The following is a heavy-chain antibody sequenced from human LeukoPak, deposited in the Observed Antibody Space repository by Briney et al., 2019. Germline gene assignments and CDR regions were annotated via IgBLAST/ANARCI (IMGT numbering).Heavy chain of an antibody. CDR3: ARLAFPANWGPFDY. CDR2: INPNNGDT. Sequence: GASVKVSCKASGYTFTGYYMHWVRQAPGQGLEWMGWINPNNGDTNYAQKFQGRVTMTRDTSISTAYMELSRLTSDDTAVYYCARLAFPANWGPFDYWGQGTLVTVSS. V-gene: IGHV1-2*02. D-gene: IGHD7-27*01. CDR1: GYTFTGYY. J-gene: IGHJ4*02.